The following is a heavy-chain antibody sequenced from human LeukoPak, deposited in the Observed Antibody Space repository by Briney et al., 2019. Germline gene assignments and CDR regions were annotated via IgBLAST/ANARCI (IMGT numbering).Heavy chain of an antibody. D-gene: IGHD1-26*01. CDR2: IIPILGIS. Sequence: SVKVSCKASGGTFSSYAITWVRQAPGQGLEWMGGIIPILGISDYAQQFQGRVTITADKSTSTAYMELNRLRTEDTALYYCARSLAGGSYAFDYWGQGTLVTVSS. CDR1: GGTFSSYA. CDR3: ARSLAGGSYAFDY. V-gene: IGHV1-69*10. J-gene: IGHJ4*02.